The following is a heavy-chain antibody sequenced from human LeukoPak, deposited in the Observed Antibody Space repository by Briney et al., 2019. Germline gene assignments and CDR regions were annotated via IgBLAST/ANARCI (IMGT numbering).Heavy chain of an antibody. V-gene: IGHV3-21*01. CDR2: ISSSSSNI. Sequence: GGSLRLSCAASGFTFISYSMNWVRQAPGKGLEWVSSISSSSSNIYYADSVKGRFTISRDNAKNSLYLQMNSLRVEDTAVYYCARCTTGRTFGSLREIKRSREIDYWGQGTLVTVSS. CDR3: ARCTTGRTFGSLREIKRSREIDY. J-gene: IGHJ4*02. CDR1: GFTFISYS. D-gene: IGHD1-1*01.